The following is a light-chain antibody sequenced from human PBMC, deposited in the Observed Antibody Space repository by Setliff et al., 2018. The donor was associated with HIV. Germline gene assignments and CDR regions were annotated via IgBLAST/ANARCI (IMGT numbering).Light chain of an antibody. CDR3: ASYRSPATYV. Sequence: QSVLAQPASVSGSPGQSITISCIGTGSDVGGYDFVSWYQQRPGKAPKLIIFDVSERPSGVSHRFSGSKSGNTASLTISGLQTEDEADYFCASYRSPATYVFGIGTKAPS. J-gene: IGLJ1*01. CDR1: GSDVGGYDF. CDR2: DVS. V-gene: IGLV2-14*03.